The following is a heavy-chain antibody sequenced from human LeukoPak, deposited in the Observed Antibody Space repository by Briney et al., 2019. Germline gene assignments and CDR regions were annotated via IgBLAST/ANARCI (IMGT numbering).Heavy chain of an antibody. CDR3: AKDQHGYDKPIDY. Sequence: PGGSLRLSCAASGFTFNIYAMNWVRQASGKALEWVSTISGSGSSTYYADSVKGRFTISRDNSKNTLYLQMNSLRAEDTAVYFCAKDQHGYDKPIDYWGQGTLVTVSS. V-gene: IGHV3-23*01. J-gene: IGHJ4*02. CDR1: GFTFNIYA. CDR2: ISGSGSST. D-gene: IGHD5-12*01.